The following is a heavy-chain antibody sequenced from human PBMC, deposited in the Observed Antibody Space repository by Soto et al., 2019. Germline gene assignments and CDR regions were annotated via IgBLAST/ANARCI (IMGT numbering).Heavy chain of an antibody. D-gene: IGHD2-21*01. CDR2: IYYSGTT. V-gene: IGHV4-31*03. CDR3: AASCVACGGFNYYGMDV. Sequence: SETLSVTCTVSCGSISSCGYYWYWIRQHPGKGLEWIGYIYYSGTTYYNPSLKSRVTISVDTSKNQFSLKLSSVTAADTAVYYCAASCVACGGFNYYGMDVWGQGTTVTVSS. CDR1: CGSISSCGYY. J-gene: IGHJ6*02.